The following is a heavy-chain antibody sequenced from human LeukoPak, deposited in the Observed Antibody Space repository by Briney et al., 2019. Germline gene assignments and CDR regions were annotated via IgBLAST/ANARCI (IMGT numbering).Heavy chain of an antibody. Sequence: PSETLSLTCAVYGGSFSGYYWSWIRQPPGKGLEWIGEVNHSGSTNYNPSLKSRVTISVDTSKNQFSLKLSSVTAADTAVYYCARGVGYDILTGYYIDPNCDYWGQGTLVTVSS. CDR2: VNHSGST. CDR1: GGSFSGYY. J-gene: IGHJ4*02. CDR3: ARGVGYDILTGYYIDPNCDY. V-gene: IGHV4-34*01. D-gene: IGHD3-9*01.